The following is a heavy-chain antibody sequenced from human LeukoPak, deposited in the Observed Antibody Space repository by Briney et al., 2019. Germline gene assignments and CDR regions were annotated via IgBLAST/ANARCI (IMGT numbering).Heavy chain of an antibody. D-gene: IGHD6-6*01. J-gene: IGHJ4*02. CDR1: GFTFSSYG. CDR2: IWYDGSNK. V-gene: IGHV3-33*01. CDR3: ARDVFGPYYSSSSHFDY. Sequence: GRSLRLSCAASGFTFSSYGMHWVRQAPGKGLEWVAVIWYDGSNKYYADSVKGRFTISRDNSKNTLYLQMSSPRAEDTAVYYCARDVFGPYYSSSSHFDYWGQGTLVTVSS.